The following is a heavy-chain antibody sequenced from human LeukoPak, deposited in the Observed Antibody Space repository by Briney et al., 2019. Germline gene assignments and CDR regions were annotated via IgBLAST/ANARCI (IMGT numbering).Heavy chain of an antibody. CDR1: GYTFTGYY. CDR2: INPNSGGT. CDR3: ARAQRGVRGVKSFDY. Sequence: ASVKVSCKASGYTFTGYYMHWVRQAPGQGLEWMGWINPNSGGTNYAQKFQGRVTMTRDTSISTAYMELSRLRSDDTAVYYCARAQRGVRGVKSFDYWGQGTLVTVSS. V-gene: IGHV1-2*02. J-gene: IGHJ4*02. D-gene: IGHD3-10*01.